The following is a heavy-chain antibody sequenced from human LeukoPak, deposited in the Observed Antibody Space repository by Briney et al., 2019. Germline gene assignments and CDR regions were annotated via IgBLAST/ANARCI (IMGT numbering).Heavy chain of an antibody. CDR1: GGSISSGGYY. CDR2: IYYSGST. V-gene: IGHV4-31*03. Sequence: SETLSLTCTVSGGSISSGGYYWSWIRQHPGKGLEWIGYIYYSGSTYYNPSLKSRVTISVDPSKNQFSLKLSSVTAADTAVYYCARGGTYYYDSSGYYAYWGQGTLVTVSS. CDR3: ARGGTYYYDSSGYYAY. J-gene: IGHJ4*02. D-gene: IGHD3-22*01.